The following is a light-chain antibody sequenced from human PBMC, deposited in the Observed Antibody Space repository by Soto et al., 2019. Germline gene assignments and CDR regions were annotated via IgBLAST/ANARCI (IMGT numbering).Light chain of an antibody. V-gene: IGKV1-5*03. CDR2: EAT. J-gene: IGKJ1*01. CDR1: QSISGS. Sequence: DIQMTQSPSTLSASVGDRVTITSRASQSISGSLAWYQKKPGKVPKLLMYEATNLRSGVPSRFSGSGSGTYSILTISRLQADDAASYYCQQYNGYWTFGQGTRVEIK. CDR3: QQYNGYWT.